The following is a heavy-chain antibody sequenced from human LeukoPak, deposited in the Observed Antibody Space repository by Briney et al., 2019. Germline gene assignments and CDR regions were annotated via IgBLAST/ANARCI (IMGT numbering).Heavy chain of an antibody. V-gene: IGHV1-69*06. CDR3: ARDGRYFDWLEKDAFDI. CDR2: IIPIFGTT. J-gene: IGHJ3*02. CDR1: GGTFSIYA. Sequence: GASVKVSCKASGGTFSIYAISWVRQAPGQGLEWMGGIIPIFGTTNYAQKFQGRVTITADKSTSTAYMELSSLRSEDTAVYYCARDGRYFDWLEKDAFDIWGQGTMVTVPS. D-gene: IGHD3-9*01.